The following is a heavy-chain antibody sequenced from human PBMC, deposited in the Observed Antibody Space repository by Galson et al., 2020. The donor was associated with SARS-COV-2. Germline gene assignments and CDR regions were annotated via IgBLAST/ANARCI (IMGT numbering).Heavy chain of an antibody. Sequence: GESLKISCKASGFTIGDRAMSWVRQAPGTGLEWVGIIRSQAYGGPTEYAASVKGRFIISRDDSKSIVYLQMNILKTEDTAVYYCTSMIQGGYWGQGTLVTVSS. CDR1: GFTIGDRA. CDR2: IRSQAYGGPT. CDR3: TSMIQGGY. D-gene: IGHD3-10*01. J-gene: IGHJ4*02. V-gene: IGHV3-49*04.